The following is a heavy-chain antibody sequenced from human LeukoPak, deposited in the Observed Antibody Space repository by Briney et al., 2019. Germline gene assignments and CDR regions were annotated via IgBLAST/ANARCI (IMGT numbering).Heavy chain of an antibody. D-gene: IGHD2-15*01. Sequence: PGGSLRLSCAASGFTFSSYEMNGVRQAPGKGREWVSYISSSGRSIYYADSVKGRFTISRDNAKNSLYLQMNRLRAEDTAVYYCARVGSSPQRGFAYWGQGTLVTVSS. V-gene: IGHV3-48*03. CDR3: ARVGSSPQRGFAY. CDR2: ISSSGRSI. CDR1: GFTFSSYE. J-gene: IGHJ4*02.